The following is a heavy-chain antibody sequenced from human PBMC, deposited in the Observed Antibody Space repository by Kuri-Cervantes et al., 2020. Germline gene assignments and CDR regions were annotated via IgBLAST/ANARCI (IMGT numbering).Heavy chain of an antibody. Sequence: SETLSLTCAVSGGSISSSNWWSWVRQPPGKGLEWIGEIYHSGSTNYNPSLKSRVTISVDKSKNQFSLKLGSVTAAGTTVYYWARVSCSSTSCYETPRDPESLDYWGQGTLVTVSS. CDR1: GGSISSSNW. V-gene: IGHV4-4*02. CDR2: IYHSGST. CDR3: ARVSCSSTSCYETPRDPESLDY. D-gene: IGHD2-2*01. J-gene: IGHJ4*02.